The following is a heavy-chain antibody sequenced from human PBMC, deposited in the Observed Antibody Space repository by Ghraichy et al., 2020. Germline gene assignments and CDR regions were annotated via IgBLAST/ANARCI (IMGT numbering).Heavy chain of an antibody. J-gene: IGHJ4*02. CDR3: SRDPGYWDYFDC. D-gene: IGHD2-2*03. V-gene: IGHV3-21*01. CDR1: GFTFSTYS. CDR2: ISSGSTHI. Sequence: GESLNISCAASGFTFSTYSMNWVRQAPGKGLEWVSSISSGSTHIYYADSVKGRLTISRDNAKNSLSLQMNSLRAEDTAVYYCSRDPGYWDYFDCWGQGTLVTVSS.